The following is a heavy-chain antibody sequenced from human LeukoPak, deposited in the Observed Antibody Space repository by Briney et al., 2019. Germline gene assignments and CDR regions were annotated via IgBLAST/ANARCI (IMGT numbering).Heavy chain of an antibody. CDR3: ARDPESVLRFLEWLPGNDYYYYGMDV. D-gene: IGHD3-3*01. CDR1: GGTFSSYA. CDR2: IIPIFGTA. Sequence: SVKVSCKASGGTFSSYAISWVRQAPGQGLEWMGGIIPIFGTANYAQKFQGRVTITADESTSTAYMELSSLRSDDTAVYYCARDPESVLRFLEWLPGNDYYYYGMDVWGQGTTVTVSS. V-gene: IGHV1-69*13. J-gene: IGHJ6*02.